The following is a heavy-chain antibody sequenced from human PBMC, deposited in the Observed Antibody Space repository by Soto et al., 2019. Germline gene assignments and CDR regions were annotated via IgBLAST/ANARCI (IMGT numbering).Heavy chain of an antibody. CDR3: AKDLGVGRGWLLDGPYFDY. D-gene: IGHD3-9*01. CDR2: ISYDGSNK. J-gene: IGHJ4*02. Sequence: QVQLVESGGGVVQPGRSLRLSCAASGFTFSSYGMHWVRQAPGKGLEWVAVISYDGSNKYYADSVNGRFTISRDNSKDTLYQQMSKLRAEDTAVNYRAKDLGVGRGWLLDGPYFDYWGQGTLVTVSS. CDR1: GFTFSSYG. V-gene: IGHV3-30*18.